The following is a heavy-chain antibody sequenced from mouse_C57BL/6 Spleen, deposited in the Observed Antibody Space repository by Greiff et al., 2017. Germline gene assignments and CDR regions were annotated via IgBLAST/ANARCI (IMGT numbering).Heavy chain of an antibody. V-gene: IGHV1-69*01. CDR3: AKGDSPGGYAMDY. D-gene: IGHD3-3*01. J-gene: IGHJ4*01. CDR1: GYTFTSYW. CDR2: IDPSDSYT. Sequence: VKLQQPGAELVMPGASVKLSCKASGYTFTSYWMHWVKQRPGQGLEWIGEIDPSDSYTNYNQKFKGKSTLTVDKSSSTAYMQLSSLTSEDSAVYYCAKGDSPGGYAMDYWGQGTSVTVSS.